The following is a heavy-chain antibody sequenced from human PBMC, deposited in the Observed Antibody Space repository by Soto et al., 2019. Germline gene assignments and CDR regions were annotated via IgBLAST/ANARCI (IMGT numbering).Heavy chain of an antibody. Sequence: HPGGSLRLSCAASGFTFDDYAMHWVRQGPGKGLEWVSGISWNSGNIDYADSVKGRFTISRDNAKNSLYLQMNSLRAEDTAVYYCAMPDYPDYWGQGTLVTVSS. CDR3: AMPDYPDY. CDR1: GFTFDDYA. V-gene: IGHV3-9*01. J-gene: IGHJ4*02. CDR2: ISWNSGNI.